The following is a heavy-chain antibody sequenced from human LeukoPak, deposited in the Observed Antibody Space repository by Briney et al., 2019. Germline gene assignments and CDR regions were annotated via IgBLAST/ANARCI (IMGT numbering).Heavy chain of an antibody. CDR3: ARDSAFYGSGSLIYYFDY. Sequence: GGSLRLSCAASGFTFSSYGMSWVRQAPGKGLEWVSEISGSGGSTYYADAGKGRFTISRDNAKNSLYLQMTSLRAEDTAVYYCARDSAFYGSGSLIYYFDYWGQGTLVTVSS. CDR1: GFTFSSYG. CDR2: ISGSGGST. V-gene: IGHV3-23*01. D-gene: IGHD3-10*01. J-gene: IGHJ4*02.